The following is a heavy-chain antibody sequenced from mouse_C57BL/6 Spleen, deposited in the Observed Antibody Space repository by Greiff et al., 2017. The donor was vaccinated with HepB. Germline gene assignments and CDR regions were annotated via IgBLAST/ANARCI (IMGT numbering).Heavy chain of an antibody. CDR3: ARRAAAQAGDAMDY. J-gene: IGHJ4*01. Sequence: QVQLQQSGAELARPGASVKLSCKASGYTFTSYGISWVKQRTGQGLEWIGEIYPRSGNTYYNEKFKGKATLTADKSSSTAYMELRSLTSEDSAVYFCARRAAAQAGDAMDYWGQGTSVTVSS. D-gene: IGHD3-2*02. V-gene: IGHV1-81*01. CDR2: IYPRSGNT. CDR1: GYTFTSYG.